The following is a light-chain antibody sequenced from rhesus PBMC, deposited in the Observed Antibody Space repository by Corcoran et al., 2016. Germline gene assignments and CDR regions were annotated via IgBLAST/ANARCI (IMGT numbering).Light chain of an antibody. Sequence: EIVLTQSPATLSLSSGVRATLSCMASQSVSSSLAWYQQKPEQAPRLLIYGASRSATGIPDRFSASGAWTDFTLTISSLEPEDFAVYYCQQYSIWPFTFGPGTKLDIK. J-gene: IGKJ3*01. CDR1: QSVSSS. CDR2: GAS. CDR3: QQYSIWPFT. V-gene: IGKV3-42*03.